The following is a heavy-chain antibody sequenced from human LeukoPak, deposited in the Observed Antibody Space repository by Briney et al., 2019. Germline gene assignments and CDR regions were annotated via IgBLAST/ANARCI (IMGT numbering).Heavy chain of an antibody. V-gene: IGHV3-30*02. CDR1: GFTFSSYG. D-gene: IGHD1-1*01. CDR2: IRYDGSNK. Sequence: GGSLRLSCAASGFTFSSYGVHWVRQAPGKGLEWVAFIRYDGSNKYYADSVKGRFTISRDNSKNTLYLQMNSLRAEDTAVYYCATRLDAPGTTYYFEYWGQGTLVTVSS. CDR3: ATRLDAPGTTYYFEY. J-gene: IGHJ4*02.